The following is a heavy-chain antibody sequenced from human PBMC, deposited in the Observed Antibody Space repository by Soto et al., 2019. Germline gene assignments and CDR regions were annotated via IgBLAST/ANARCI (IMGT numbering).Heavy chain of an antibody. V-gene: IGHV6-1*01. CDR2: TYYRSKWYN. J-gene: IGHJ3*02. Sequence: SQTLSPTCAISGDSVSSNSAAWNWIRQSPSRGLEWLGGTYYRSKWYNDYAVSVKSRITINPDTSKHQFSLQLNSVTPEDTAVHYCAREKGAARPHAFDIWGRGTRVTVSS. D-gene: IGHD6-6*01. CDR1: GDSVSSNSAA. CDR3: AREKGAARPHAFDI.